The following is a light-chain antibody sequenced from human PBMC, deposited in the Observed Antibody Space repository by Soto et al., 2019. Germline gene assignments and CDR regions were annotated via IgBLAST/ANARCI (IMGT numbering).Light chain of an antibody. J-gene: IGKJ1*01. V-gene: IGKV3-20*01. CDR1: ESVSSNY. CDR3: QQYGSSPRT. CDR2: GAS. Sequence: IVLAQCPGTLSLSPGQRATLSCRASESVSSNYLAWYQQKPGQAPRLLIFGASSRATDIPDRFSGSGSGTDFTLTISRLEPEDFAVYYCQQYGSSPRTFGQGARVEVK.